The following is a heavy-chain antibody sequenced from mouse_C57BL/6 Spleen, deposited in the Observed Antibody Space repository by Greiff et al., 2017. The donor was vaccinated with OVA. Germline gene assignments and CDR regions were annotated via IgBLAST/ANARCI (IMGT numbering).Heavy chain of an antibody. J-gene: IGHJ2*01. CDR2: IDPSDSYT. CDR1: GYTFTSYW. D-gene: IGHD4-1*01. V-gene: IGHV1-50*01. CDR3: ARRGNWDVESGYFDY. Sequence: QVQLQQPGAELVKPGASVKLSCKASGYTFTSYWMQWVKQRPGQGLEWIGEIDPSDSYTNYNQKFKGKATLTVDTSSSTAYMQLSSLTSEDSAVYYCARRGNWDVESGYFDYWGQGTTLTVSS.